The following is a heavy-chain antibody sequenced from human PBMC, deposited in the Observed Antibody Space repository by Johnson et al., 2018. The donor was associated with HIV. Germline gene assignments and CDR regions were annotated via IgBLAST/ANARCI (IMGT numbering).Heavy chain of an antibody. CDR2: ISYDGSNK. CDR1: GFIFSNYA. V-gene: IGHV3-30*18. Sequence: QVQLVESGGGVVQPGRSLRLSCAASGFIFSNYAMHWGRQAPGKGLEWVAVISYDGSNKYYADSVKGRFTISRDNSKSTLYLQMNSLRAEDTAVYYCANDFWSGSGIWGQGTMVTVSS. J-gene: IGHJ3*02. D-gene: IGHD3-3*01. CDR3: ANDFWSGSGI.